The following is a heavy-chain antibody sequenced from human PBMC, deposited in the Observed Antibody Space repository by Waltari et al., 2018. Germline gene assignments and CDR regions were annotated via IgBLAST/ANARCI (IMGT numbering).Heavy chain of an antibody. CDR1: GFTFNNYA. D-gene: IGHD1-26*01. CDR2: ISSSGSPT. V-gene: IGHV3-23*04. Sequence: EVQLVESGGGLVQPGGSLRLSCAASGFTFNNYAMIWVRQAPGKGLEWVSTISSSGSPTYCPDSVKGRFTISRDNSKNTVFLQMNSLRVEDTALYYCAKNMGLAAFEIWGQGTMVTVSS. CDR3: AKNMGLAAFEI. J-gene: IGHJ3*02.